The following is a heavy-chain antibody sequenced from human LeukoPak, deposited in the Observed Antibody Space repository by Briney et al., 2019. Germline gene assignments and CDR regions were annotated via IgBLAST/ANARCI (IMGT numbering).Heavy chain of an antibody. D-gene: IGHD6-19*01. CDR2: ISGSGGST. V-gene: IGHV3-23*01. Sequence: GGSLRLSCAASGFTFSSYAMSWVRQAPGKGLEWVSAISGSGGSTYYADSVKGRFTISRDNAKNTLYLQMNSLRAEDTAVYYCAKDVAVAGTGFDYWGRGTLVTVSS. J-gene: IGHJ4*02. CDR1: GFTFSSYA. CDR3: AKDVAVAGTGFDY.